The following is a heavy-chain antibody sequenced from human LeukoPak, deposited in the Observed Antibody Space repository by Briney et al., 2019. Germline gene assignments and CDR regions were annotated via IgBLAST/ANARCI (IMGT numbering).Heavy chain of an antibody. Sequence: GASVEVSCKASGGTFSSYAISWVRQAPGQGLEWMGGIIPIFGTANYAQKFQGRVTITADESTSTAYMELSSLRSEDTAVYYCARGGSSWYPYFDYWGQGTLVTVSS. J-gene: IGHJ4*02. CDR1: GGTFSSYA. CDR2: IIPIFGTA. D-gene: IGHD6-13*01. CDR3: ARGGSSWYPYFDY. V-gene: IGHV1-69*13.